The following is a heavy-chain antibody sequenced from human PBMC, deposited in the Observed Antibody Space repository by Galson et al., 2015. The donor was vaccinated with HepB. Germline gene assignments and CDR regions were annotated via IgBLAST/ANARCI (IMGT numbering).Heavy chain of an antibody. D-gene: IGHD5-24*01. J-gene: IGHJ4*02. CDR2: ISYDGSNK. V-gene: IGHV3-30*04. Sequence: SLRLSCAASGFTFSSYAMHWVRQAPGKGLEWVAVISYDGSNKYYADSVKGRFTISRDNSKNTLYLQMNSLRAEDTAVYYCARERDGYNIFDYWGQGTLVTVSS. CDR1: GFTFSSYA. CDR3: ARERDGYNIFDY.